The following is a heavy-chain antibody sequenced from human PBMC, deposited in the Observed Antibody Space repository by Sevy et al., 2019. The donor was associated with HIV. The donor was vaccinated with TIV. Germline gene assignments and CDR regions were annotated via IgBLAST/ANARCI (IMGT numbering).Heavy chain of an antibody. V-gene: IGHV4-31*03. Sequence: SYTLSLTCTVSGGSISSGGYYWSWIRQHPGKGLEWIGYIYYSGSTYYNPSLKSRVTISVDTSKNQFSLKLSSVTAADTAVYYCARGQGGSTYRYYYYGMDVWGQGTTVTVSS. CDR3: ARGQGGSTYRYYYYGMDV. CDR2: IYYSGST. CDR1: GGSISSGGYY. J-gene: IGHJ6*02. D-gene: IGHD2-15*01.